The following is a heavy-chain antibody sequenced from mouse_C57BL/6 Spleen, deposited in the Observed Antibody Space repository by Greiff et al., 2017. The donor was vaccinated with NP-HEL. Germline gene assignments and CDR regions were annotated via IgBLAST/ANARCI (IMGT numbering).Heavy chain of an antibody. CDR2: IDPSDSYT. J-gene: IGHJ3*01. V-gene: IGHV1-50*01. CDR1: GYTFTSYW. CDR3: ARMGDWGCAY. D-gene: IGHD2-13*01. Sequence: QVQLQQPGAELVKPGASVKLSCKASGYTFTSYWMQWAKQRPGQGLEWIGEIDPSDSYTNYNQKFKGKATLTVDTSSSTAYMQLSSLTSEDSAVYYCARMGDWGCAYWGQGTLVTVSA.